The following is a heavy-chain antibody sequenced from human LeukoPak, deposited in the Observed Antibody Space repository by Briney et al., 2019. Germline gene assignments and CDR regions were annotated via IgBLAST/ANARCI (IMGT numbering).Heavy chain of an antibody. V-gene: IGHV1-18*01. CDR3: ARVDGDPAAGLFDY. CDR1: GYSFTSYG. Sequence: GESLKISCKGSGYSFTSYGISWVRQAPGQGLEWMGWISAYNGNTNYAQKLQGRVTMTTDTSTSTAYMELRSLRSDDTAVYYCARVDGDPAAGLFDYWGQGTLVTVSS. CDR2: ISAYNGNT. D-gene: IGHD6-13*01. J-gene: IGHJ4*02.